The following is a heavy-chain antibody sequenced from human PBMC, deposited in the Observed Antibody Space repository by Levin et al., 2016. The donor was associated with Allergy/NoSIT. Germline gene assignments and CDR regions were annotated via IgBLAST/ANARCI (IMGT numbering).Heavy chain of an antibody. V-gene: IGHV1-2*02. CDR2: INPNSGVT. J-gene: IGHJ6*02. D-gene: IGHD2-15*01. CDR3: AKTLGYCSDSSCPGMDV. Sequence: ASVKVSCKGSENTFSVYYLQWMRQAPGQGPEWMGWINPNSGVTHYAQTFQGRVTMTRDTSTRTAYMELSRLTVDDTAVYYCAKTLGYCSDSSCPGMDVWGQGTTVTVSS. CDR1: ENTFSVYY.